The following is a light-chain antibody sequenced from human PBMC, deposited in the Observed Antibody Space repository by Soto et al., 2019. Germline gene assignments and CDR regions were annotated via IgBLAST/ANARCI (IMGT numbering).Light chain of an antibody. J-gene: IGLJ1*01. CDR1: SSDVGAHNY. Sequence: QSALTQPRSVSGSPGQSVTISCTGTSSDVGAHNYVSWYQQHPGKAPKLMISYVTKRPSGVPARFSGSKSGNTASLTISGLQAVDEADYYCCTWGGSSVFGTGTKLTVL. CDR2: YVT. V-gene: IGLV2-11*01. CDR3: CTWGGSSV.